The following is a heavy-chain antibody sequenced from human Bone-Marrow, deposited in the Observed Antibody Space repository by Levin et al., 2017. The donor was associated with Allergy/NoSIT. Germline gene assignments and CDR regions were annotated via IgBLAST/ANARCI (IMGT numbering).Heavy chain of an antibody. CDR2: IRSKAYDGTT. D-gene: IGHD4-11*01. Sequence: GESLKISCTASGFTFGDYAMSWVRQAPGKGLEWVGFIRSKAYDGTTEYAASMKGRFTISRDDSKSIAYLQMNSLKNEDTAVYFCTRDPGDNSSPTEGDYFLYWGQGTLVTVS. J-gene: IGHJ4*02. CDR1: GFTFGDYA. CDR3: TRDPGDNSSPTEGDYFLY. V-gene: IGHV3-49*04.